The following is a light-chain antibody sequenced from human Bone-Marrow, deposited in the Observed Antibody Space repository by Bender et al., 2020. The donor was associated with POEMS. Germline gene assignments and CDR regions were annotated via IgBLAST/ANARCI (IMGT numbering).Light chain of an antibody. CDR3: SSYTSSSTLV. V-gene: IGLV2-18*02. CDR2: EVS. Sequence: QSALTQPPSVSGSPGQSVTISCTGTRSDVGSYNRVSWYQQPPSTAPKLLIYEVSNRPSGVPDRFSGSKSGNTASLTISGLQAEDEADYYCSSYTSSSTLVFGGGTKLTVL. CDR1: RSDVGSYNR. J-gene: IGLJ2*01.